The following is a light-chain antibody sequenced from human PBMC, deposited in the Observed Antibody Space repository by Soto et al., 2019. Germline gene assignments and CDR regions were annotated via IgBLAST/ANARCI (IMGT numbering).Light chain of an antibody. CDR2: AVN. CDR3: CSYAGSYTFV. V-gene: IGLV2-11*01. J-gene: IGLJ2*01. Sequence: QSALTQPRSVSGSPGQSATISCTGTSSDVGGYNYVSWYQQLPGKAPKLMLYAVNKRPSGVPDRFSGSKSGNTASLTISGLQSEDEADYYCCSYAGSYTFVFGGGTKLTVL. CDR1: SSDVGGYNY.